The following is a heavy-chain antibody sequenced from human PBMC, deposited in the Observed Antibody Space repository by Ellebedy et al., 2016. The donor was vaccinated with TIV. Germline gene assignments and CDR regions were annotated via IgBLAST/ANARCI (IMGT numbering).Heavy chain of an antibody. CDR2: ITASSSHM. J-gene: IGHJ5*02. D-gene: IGHD2-15*01. Sequence: GESLKISCAASGFTFSNYYMNWIRQAPGKGLEWVASITASSSHMFYADSVKGRFTISRDNAKNTLYLQLNSLRAEDTAVYYCATLTLAGPDRWGQGTLVTVSS. CDR1: GFTFSNYY. CDR3: ATLTLAGPDR. V-gene: IGHV3-21*01.